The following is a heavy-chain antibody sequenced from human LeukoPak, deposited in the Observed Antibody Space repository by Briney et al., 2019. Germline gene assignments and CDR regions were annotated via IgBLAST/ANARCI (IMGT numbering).Heavy chain of an antibody. CDR1: GGSISSYY. Sequence: PSETLSLTCTVSGGSISSYYWSWIRQPPGKGLEWIGYIYYSGSTNYNTSLKSRVTISVDTSNNQSSLKLSSVTAADTAVYYCARNIAARPPYFDYWGQGTLVTVSS. D-gene: IGHD6-6*01. CDR2: IYYSGST. CDR3: ARNIAARPPYFDY. V-gene: IGHV4-59*08. J-gene: IGHJ4*02.